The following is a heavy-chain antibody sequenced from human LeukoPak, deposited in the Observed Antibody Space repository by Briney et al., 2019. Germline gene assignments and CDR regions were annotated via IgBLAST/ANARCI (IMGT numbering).Heavy chain of an antibody. CDR3: AKDGYCSGGACYAWHFDS. J-gene: IGHJ4*02. V-gene: IGHV3-30*02. Sequence: PGGSLRLSCAASGFSFSHFGMHWVRQAPGKGLEWVAFIGSDGDKKYFADSLKGRLTISRDNSKNMLFLQVSSPRTEDTAVYYCAKDGYCSGGACYAWHFDSWGLGTLVTVSS. D-gene: IGHD2-15*01. CDR1: GFSFSHFG. CDR2: IGSDGDKK.